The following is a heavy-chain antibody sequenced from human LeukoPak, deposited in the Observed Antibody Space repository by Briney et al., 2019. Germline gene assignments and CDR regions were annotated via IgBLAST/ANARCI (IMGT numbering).Heavy chain of an antibody. J-gene: IGHJ4*02. CDR1: GGSISSSSYY. CDR2: IYYSGST. CDR3: ASLHLAVAGFDY. D-gene: IGHD6-19*01. V-gene: IGHV4-39*07. Sequence: SETLSLTCTVSGGSISSSSYYWGWIRQPPGKGLEWIGSIYYSGSTYYNPSLKSRVTISVDTSKNQFSLKLSSVTAADTAVYYCASLHLAVAGFDYWGQGTLVTVSS.